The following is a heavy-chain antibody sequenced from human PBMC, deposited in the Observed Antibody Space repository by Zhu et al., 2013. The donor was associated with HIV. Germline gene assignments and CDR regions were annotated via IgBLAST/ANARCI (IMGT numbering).Heavy chain of an antibody. J-gene: IGHJ6*02. CDR3: ARVGMVTFGGPQPNYYYYGMDV. D-gene: IGHD3-16*01. V-gene: IGHV1-69*01. CDR1: GGTFSSYA. Sequence: QVQLVQSGAEVEKPGSSVKVSCKASGGTFSSYAISWVRQAPGQGLEWMGGIIPIFGTANYAQKFQGRVTITADESTSTAYMELSSLGSEDTAVYYCARVGMVTFGGPQPNYYYYGMDVWGQGTTVTVSS. CDR2: IIPIFGTA.